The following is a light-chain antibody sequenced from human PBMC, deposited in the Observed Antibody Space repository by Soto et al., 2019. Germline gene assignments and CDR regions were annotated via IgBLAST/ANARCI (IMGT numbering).Light chain of an antibody. CDR2: GVS. CDR3: NSYAGNIGYV. CDR1: SSDVGAYNY. Sequence: QLVLTQPASVSGSPGQSITISCTGTSSDVGAYNYVSWYQQHPGKAPKLMIYGVSNRPSGISNRFSGSKSGNTASLTISGLQPEDEADYYCNSYAGNIGYVFGTGTKVTVL. J-gene: IGLJ1*01. V-gene: IGLV2-14*03.